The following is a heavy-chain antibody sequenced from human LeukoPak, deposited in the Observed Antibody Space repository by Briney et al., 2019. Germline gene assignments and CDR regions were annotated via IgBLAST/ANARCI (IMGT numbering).Heavy chain of an antibody. V-gene: IGHV4-39*07. CDR1: GGSITSNTNY. Sequence: SETLSLTCTVSGGSITSNTNYWGWIRQPPGKGLEWIGNIYYSGTTYYNPSLKSRVTISVDTSKNQFSLKLSSVTAADTAVYYCARELYDSTQDDYYFDYWGQGTLVTVSS. J-gene: IGHJ4*02. D-gene: IGHD3-22*01. CDR2: IYYSGTT. CDR3: ARELYDSTQDDYYFDY.